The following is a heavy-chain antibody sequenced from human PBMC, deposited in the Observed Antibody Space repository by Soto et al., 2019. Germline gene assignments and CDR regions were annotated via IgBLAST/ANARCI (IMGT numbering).Heavy chain of an antibody. CDR3: AKATYYYDSSGPNYFDY. CDR2: ISGSGGST. J-gene: IGHJ4*02. CDR1: GFTFSSYA. V-gene: IGHV3-23*01. D-gene: IGHD3-22*01. Sequence: GGSLRLSCAASGFTFSSYAMSWVRRAPGKGLEWVSAISGSGGSTYYADSVKGRFTISRDNSKNTLYLQMNSLRAEDTAVYYCAKATYYYDSSGPNYFDYWGQGTLVTVSS.